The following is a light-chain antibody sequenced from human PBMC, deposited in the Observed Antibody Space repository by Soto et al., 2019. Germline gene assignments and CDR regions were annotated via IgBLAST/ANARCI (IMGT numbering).Light chain of an antibody. Sequence: QSALTQPPSASGSPGQSVTISCTGTSSDIGGYNYVSWYQQHPGKAPKLMISEVSKRPSGVPDRFSGSKSGNTASLTVSGLQAEDEADYYCNSYAGSNNWVFGGGTKGTVL. V-gene: IGLV2-8*01. J-gene: IGLJ3*02. CDR3: NSYAGSNNWV. CDR2: EVS. CDR1: SSDIGGYNY.